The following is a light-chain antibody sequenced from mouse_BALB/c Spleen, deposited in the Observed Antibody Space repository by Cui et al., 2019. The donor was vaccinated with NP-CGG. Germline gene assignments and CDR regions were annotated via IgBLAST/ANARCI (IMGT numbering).Light chain of an antibody. J-gene: IGLJ1*01. Sequence: QAVVTQESAVTTSPAETVTLTGRASTGAVTTSKYANWVQEKTDHLFPGLIGGTNNRAPGVPARFSGSLIGDKAALTITGAQTEDEAIYFCALWYSNHWVFGGGTKLTVL. CDR1: TGAVTTSKY. V-gene: IGLV1*01. CDR2: GTN. CDR3: ALWYSNHWV.